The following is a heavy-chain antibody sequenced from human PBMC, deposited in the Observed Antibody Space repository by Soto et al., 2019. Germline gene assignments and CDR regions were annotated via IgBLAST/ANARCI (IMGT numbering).Heavy chain of an antibody. CDR3: ARGRGVTTYYFDY. J-gene: IGHJ4*02. V-gene: IGHV4-59*01. Sequence: SETLSLTCTVSGGSISTYSWTWIRQPPGKGLEWIGYIYYSGSTNYNPSLKSRVTISVDTSKNQFSLKLSSVTAADTAVYYCARGRGVTTYYFDYWGQGTLVTVSS. CDR1: GGSISTYS. D-gene: IGHD4-17*01. CDR2: IYYSGST.